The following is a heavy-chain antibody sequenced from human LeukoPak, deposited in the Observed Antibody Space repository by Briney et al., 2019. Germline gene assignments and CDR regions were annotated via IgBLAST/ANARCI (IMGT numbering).Heavy chain of an antibody. CDR2: ISSSSSTI. CDR1: GFTFSSYS. J-gene: IGHJ4*02. V-gene: IGHV3-48*01. Sequence: PGGSLRLSCAASGFTFSSYSMNWVRQAPGKGLEWVSYISSSSSTIYYADSVKGRFTISRDNSKNTLYLQMNSLRAEDTAVYYCASTPLTGTTGGPDYWGQGTLVTVSS. D-gene: IGHD1-7*01. CDR3: ASTPLTGTTGGPDY.